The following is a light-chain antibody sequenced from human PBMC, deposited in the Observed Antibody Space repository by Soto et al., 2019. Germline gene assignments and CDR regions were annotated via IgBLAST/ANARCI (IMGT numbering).Light chain of an antibody. V-gene: IGKV3-20*01. CDR2: GAS. J-gene: IGKJ2*01. Sequence: EIVLTQSPGTLSLSPGERATLSCRASQSVSSSYLAWYQQKPDQAPRLLIYGASSRATGIPDRFSGRGSGTDFTLTVSRLEPEDVAVYYCQQYGSSSYTCGQATKLEIK. CDR1: QSVSSSY. CDR3: QQYGSSSYT.